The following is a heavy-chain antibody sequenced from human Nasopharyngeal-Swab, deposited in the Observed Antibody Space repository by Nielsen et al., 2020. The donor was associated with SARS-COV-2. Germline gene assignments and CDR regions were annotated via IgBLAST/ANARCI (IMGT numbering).Heavy chain of an antibody. J-gene: IGHJ4*02. CDR2: IIPIFDTP. V-gene: IGHV1-69*05. CDR1: GGTFNIYG. Sequence: SVKVSCKASGGTFNIYGFTWVRQAPGQGLEWMGGIIPIFDTPHYAQKFQGRVTITMDESARTAYMEFSSLRSEDTAVYYCARDLGHPWGSLDWGQGTLVTVSS. D-gene: IGHD3-16*01. CDR3: ARDLGHPWGSLD.